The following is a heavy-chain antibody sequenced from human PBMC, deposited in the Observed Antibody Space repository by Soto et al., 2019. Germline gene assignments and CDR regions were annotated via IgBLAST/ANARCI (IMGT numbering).Heavy chain of an antibody. Sequence: PGGSLRLSCADSGLTFSSYWMHWFRQAPGKGLVWVSRIKNDGSSTSYADSVKGRFTISRDNAKNTLYLQMNSLRAEDTAVYYCARESSGYSSYFDYWGQGTLVTVSS. CDR2: IKNDGSST. CDR1: GLTFSSYW. D-gene: IGHD5-12*01. V-gene: IGHV3-74*01. CDR3: ARESSGYSSYFDY. J-gene: IGHJ4*02.